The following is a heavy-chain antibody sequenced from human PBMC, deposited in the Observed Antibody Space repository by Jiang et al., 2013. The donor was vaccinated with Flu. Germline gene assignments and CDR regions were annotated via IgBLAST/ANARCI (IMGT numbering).Heavy chain of an antibody. CDR3: ARARPVTYYYGSGSSTGDWFDP. CDR2: INHSGST. CDR1: GGSFSGYY. D-gene: IGHD3-10*01. J-gene: IGHJ5*02. V-gene: IGHV4-34*01. Sequence: GSGLVKPSETLSLTCAVYGGSFSGYYWSWIRQPPGKGLEWIGEINHSGSTNYNPSLKSRVTISVDTSKNQFSLKLSSVTAADTAVYYCARARPVTYYYGSGSSTGDWFDPWGQGTLGHRLL.